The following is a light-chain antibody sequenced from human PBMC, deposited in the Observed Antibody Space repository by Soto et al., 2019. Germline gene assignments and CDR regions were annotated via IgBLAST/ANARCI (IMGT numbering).Light chain of an antibody. CDR3: QQRSNWPST. Sequence: EIVLTQSPGTLSLSPGERATLSCRASQSVSSNLAWYQQKPGQPPRLLIYGASTRATGIPARFSGGGSGTELTLTISSLQSEDFAVYYCQQRSNWPSTFGQGTRLET. CDR2: GAS. CDR1: QSVSSN. J-gene: IGKJ5*01. V-gene: IGKV3-15*01.